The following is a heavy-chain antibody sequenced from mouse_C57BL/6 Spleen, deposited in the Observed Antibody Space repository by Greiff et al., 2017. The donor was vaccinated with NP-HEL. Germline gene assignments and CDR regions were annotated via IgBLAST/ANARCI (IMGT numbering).Heavy chain of an antibody. Sequence: DVQLVESGGGLVQPGGSLSLSCAASGFTFTDYYMSWVRQPPGKALEWLGFIRNKANGYTTDYSASVKGLFTISRDNSQSILYLQMNALRAEDSATYYCARSAYGSQYYFDYWGQGTTLTVSS. CDR1: GFTFTDYY. D-gene: IGHD1-1*01. J-gene: IGHJ2*01. V-gene: IGHV7-3*01. CDR2: IRNKANGYTT. CDR3: ARSAYGSQYYFDY.